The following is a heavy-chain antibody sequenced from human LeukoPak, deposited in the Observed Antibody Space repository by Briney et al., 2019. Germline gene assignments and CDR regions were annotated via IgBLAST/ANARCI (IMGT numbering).Heavy chain of an antibody. CDR1: GFTFSNYA. V-gene: IGHV3-23*01. CDR3: AKDHQDRERYYDLLTGYHSLYYFDF. Sequence: GGSLRLSCAASGFTFSNYAMTWVRQAPGKGLEWVSGVSGTGDTTYYADSVKGRFTISRDNSKNTLYLQMDSLRAEDTAVYYCAKDHQDRERYYDLLTGYHSLYYFDFWGQGTLVTVSS. D-gene: IGHD3-9*01. CDR2: VSGTGDTT. J-gene: IGHJ4*02.